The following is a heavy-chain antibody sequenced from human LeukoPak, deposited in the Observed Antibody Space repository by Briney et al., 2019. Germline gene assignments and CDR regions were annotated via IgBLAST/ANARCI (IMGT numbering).Heavy chain of an antibody. CDR1: GFTVSSNY. CDR3: ARVKYYDILTGYPLEAFDI. Sequence: GGSLRLSCAASGFTVSSNYMSWVRQAPGKGLEWVSVIYSGGSTYYADSVKCRFTISRDNSKNTLYLQMNSLRAEDTAVYYCARVKYYDILTGYPLEAFDIWGQGTMVTVSS. CDR2: IYSGGST. D-gene: IGHD3-9*01. V-gene: IGHV3-66*02. J-gene: IGHJ3*02.